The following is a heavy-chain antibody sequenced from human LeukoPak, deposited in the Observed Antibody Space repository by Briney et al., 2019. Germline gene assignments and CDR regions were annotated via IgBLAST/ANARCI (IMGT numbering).Heavy chain of an antibody. CDR3: ASHYDLDY. V-gene: IGHV3-21*06. CDR1: GLTFSTYT. D-gene: IGHD3-3*01. CDR2: ISSGSSYI. J-gene: IGHJ4*02. Sequence: GGSLRLSCAASGLTFSTYTMNWVRQAPGKGLEWVSSISSGSSYIYYADSMKGRFTVSRDDAKNSLYLQMNSLKAEDTAVYFCASHYDLDYWGQGTLVTVSS.